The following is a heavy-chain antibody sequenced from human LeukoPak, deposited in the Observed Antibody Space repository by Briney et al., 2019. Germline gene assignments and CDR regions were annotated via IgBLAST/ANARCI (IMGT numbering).Heavy chain of an antibody. D-gene: IGHD6-19*01. CDR2: ISWNSGSI. CDR1: GFTFSSYA. CDR3: AKGVSPVAGTGLFDY. V-gene: IGHV3-9*01. Sequence: GGSLRLSCAASGFTFSSYAMHWVRQAPGKGLEWVSGISWNSGSIGYADSVKGRFTISRDNAKNSLYLQMNSLRAEDTALYYCAKGVSPVAGTGLFDYWGQGTLVTVSS. J-gene: IGHJ4*02.